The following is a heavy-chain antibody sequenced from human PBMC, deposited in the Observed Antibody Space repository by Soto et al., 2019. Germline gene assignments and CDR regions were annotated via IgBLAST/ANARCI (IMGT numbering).Heavy chain of an antibody. CDR1: EDTFTRYY. Sequence: ASVKVSCKAPEDTFTRYYINWVRQAPGQGLEWMGIINPNGGSTRYAQKFQGRVTFTRDTPASTVYLEQRSLISDDTAFYYCARSSGGVFGIIIEDSNWFGSWGQGTLVTVSS. J-gene: IGHJ5*01. CDR3: ARSSGGVFGIIIEDSNWFGS. V-gene: IGHV1-46*01. D-gene: IGHD3-10*01. CDR2: INPNGGST.